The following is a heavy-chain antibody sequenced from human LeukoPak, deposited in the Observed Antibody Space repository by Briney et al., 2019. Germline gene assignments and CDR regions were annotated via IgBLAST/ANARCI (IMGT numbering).Heavy chain of an antibody. Sequence: GGSLRLSCAASGFTFSSYAMSWVRQTPGKGLEWVSSITGSGGNTNYAESVRGRFTISRDNAKNTLYLQMNSLRAEDTAMYYCARVRGESPRWFDPWGQGTLVTVSS. CDR3: ARVRGESPRWFDP. V-gene: IGHV3-23*01. J-gene: IGHJ5*02. CDR1: GFTFSSYA. D-gene: IGHD3-10*01. CDR2: ITGSGGNT.